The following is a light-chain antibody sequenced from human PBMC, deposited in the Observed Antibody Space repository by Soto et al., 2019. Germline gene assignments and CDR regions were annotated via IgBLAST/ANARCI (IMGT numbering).Light chain of an antibody. Sequence: DIQMTQSPSTLSASVGDRVIITCRASQSISTWLAWYQQKPGKAPKLLIYKASGLASGVPSTFSGSGSGTEFTLTISSLQPDDFATYYCQRYNSYPLTFGGGTKVEIK. CDR3: QRYNSYPLT. V-gene: IGKV1-5*03. J-gene: IGKJ4*01. CDR2: KAS. CDR1: QSISTW.